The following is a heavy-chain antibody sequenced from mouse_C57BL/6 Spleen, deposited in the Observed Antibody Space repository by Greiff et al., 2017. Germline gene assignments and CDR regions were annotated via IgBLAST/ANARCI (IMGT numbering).Heavy chain of an antibody. V-gene: IGHV2-2*01. CDR2: IWSGGST. Sequence: VKLMESGPGLVQPSQSLSITCTVSGFSLTSYGVHWVRQSPGKGLEWLGVIWSGGSTDYNAAFISRLSISKDNSKSQVFFKMNSLQADDTAIYHCARNGIELRGYYAMDYWGQGTSVTVSS. CDR3: ARNGIELRGYYAMDY. CDR1: GFSLTSYG. D-gene: IGHD1-1*01. J-gene: IGHJ4*01.